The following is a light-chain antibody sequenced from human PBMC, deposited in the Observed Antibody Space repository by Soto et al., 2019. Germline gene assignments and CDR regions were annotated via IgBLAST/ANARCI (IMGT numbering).Light chain of an antibody. CDR1: NIGSKS. J-gene: IGLJ1*01. CDR2: DDR. Sequence: SYELTQPPSVSVAPGQTARITCGGNNIGSKSVHWYQQKPGQAPVMVVYDDRDRPSGIPERFSGSNSGNTATLTISRVEAGDEADYYCQVWDRSSDHYVFGTGTKVTV. CDR3: QVWDRSSDHYV. V-gene: IGLV3-21*02.